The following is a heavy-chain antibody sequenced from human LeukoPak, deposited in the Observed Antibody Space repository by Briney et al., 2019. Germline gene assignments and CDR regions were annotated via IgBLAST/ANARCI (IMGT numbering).Heavy chain of an antibody. J-gene: IGHJ3*02. CDR3: ARVLGSGWYRGDAFDI. CDR2: IYTSGST. Sequence: SETLSLTCTVSGGSISSYYWSWFRQPAGKGLEWIGRIYTSGSTNYNPSLKSRVTMSVDTSKNQFSLKLSSVTAADTAVYYCARVLGSGWYRGDAFDIWRERANATVPS. V-gene: IGHV4-4*07. CDR1: GGSISSYY. D-gene: IGHD6-19*01.